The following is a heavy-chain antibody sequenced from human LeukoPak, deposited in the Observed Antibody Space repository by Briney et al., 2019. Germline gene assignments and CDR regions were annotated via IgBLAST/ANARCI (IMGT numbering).Heavy chain of an antibody. CDR1: GFAFTNYW. CDR2: IRQDGNER. V-gene: IGHV3-7*05. J-gene: IGHJ4*02. D-gene: IGHD6-19*01. Sequence: QPGGSLRLSCVASGFAFTNYWMTWVRQAPGKRLQWVANIRQDGNERYFVDSVKGQFTISRDNAKNSLYLQMNSLRAEDTAVYYCARLVAGAGITYWGQGTLVTVSS. CDR3: ARLVAGAGITY.